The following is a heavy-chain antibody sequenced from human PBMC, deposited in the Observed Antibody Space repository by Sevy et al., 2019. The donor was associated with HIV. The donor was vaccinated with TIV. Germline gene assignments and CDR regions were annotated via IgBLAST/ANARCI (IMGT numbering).Heavy chain of an antibody. D-gene: IGHD6-19*01. Sequence: ASVKVSCKASGYTFSSYGITWVRQAPGQGLEWMGWISTYNGDRNYAQKLQGRVTMTTDTSTSTAYMDLRSLRFDDTAVYYCARLDLSGSGWYGNGMDVWGQGTTVTVSS. CDR3: ARLDLSGSGWYGNGMDV. CDR1: GYTFSSYG. J-gene: IGHJ6*02. CDR2: ISTYNGDR. V-gene: IGHV1-18*01.